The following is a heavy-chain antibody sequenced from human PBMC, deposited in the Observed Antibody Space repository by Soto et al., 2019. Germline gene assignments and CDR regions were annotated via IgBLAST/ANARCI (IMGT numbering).Heavy chain of an antibody. V-gene: IGHV4-59*01. D-gene: IGHD3-16*01. CDR1: GGSISSYY. CDR3: ARDPGDYIWGSYHYFAY. CDR2: IYYSGST. Sequence: SETLSLTCTVSGGSISSYYWSWIRQPPGKGLEWIGYIYYSGSTNYNPSLKSRVTISVDTSKNQFSLKLSSVTAADTAVYYCARDPGDYIWGSYHYFAYWGQGTLVIVSS. J-gene: IGHJ4*02.